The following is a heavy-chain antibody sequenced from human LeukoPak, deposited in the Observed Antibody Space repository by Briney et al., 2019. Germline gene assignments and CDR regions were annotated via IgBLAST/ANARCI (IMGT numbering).Heavy chain of an antibody. CDR1: GFTFSSYT. Sequence: QPGGSLRLSCAASGFTFSSYTMSWVRQAPGKGLEWVAVISSDGGTKYYADSVKGRFTLSRDNSRNTLDLQMNSLGPEDTAVYYCAKEYDSGGYGAYFDYWGQGTLVTVSS. CDR2: ISSDGGTK. D-gene: IGHD3-10*01. J-gene: IGHJ4*02. CDR3: AKEYDSGGYGAYFDY. V-gene: IGHV3-30*18.